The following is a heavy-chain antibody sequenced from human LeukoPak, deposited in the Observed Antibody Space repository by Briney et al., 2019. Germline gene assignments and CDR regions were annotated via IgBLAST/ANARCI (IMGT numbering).Heavy chain of an antibody. D-gene: IGHD6-25*01. Sequence: GGSLRLSCAASGFTVSSNYMSWARQAPGKGLEWVSIIYSGGSTYYADTVKGRFTISRDNSKNTLYLQMNSLGAEDTAVYYCARDRTGQRLISRKEYYYMDVWGKGTTVTISS. V-gene: IGHV3-66*01. CDR3: ARDRTGQRLISRKEYYYMDV. J-gene: IGHJ6*03. CDR1: GFTVSSNY. CDR2: IYSGGST.